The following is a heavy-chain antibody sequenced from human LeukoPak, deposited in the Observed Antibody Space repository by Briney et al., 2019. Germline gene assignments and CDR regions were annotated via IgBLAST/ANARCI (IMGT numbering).Heavy chain of an antibody. CDR1: GFTFSSYS. J-gene: IGHJ4*02. Sequence: GGSLRLSCAASGFTFSSYSMNWVRQAPGKGLEWVSSIRSSSSYTYYTDSVKGRFTISRDNAKKSLYLQMNSLRAEDTAVYYCAKASAMIVVVSKHFDYWGQGTLVTVSS. CDR2: IRSSSSYT. V-gene: IGHV3-21*04. CDR3: AKASAMIVVVSKHFDY. D-gene: IGHD3-22*01.